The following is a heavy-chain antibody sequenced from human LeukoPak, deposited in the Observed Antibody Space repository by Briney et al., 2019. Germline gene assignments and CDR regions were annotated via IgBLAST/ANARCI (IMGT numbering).Heavy chain of an antibody. CDR2: ITSNGGST. CDR1: GFTFSSYT. D-gene: IGHD6-19*01. V-gene: IGHV3-64*01. Sequence: GGSLRLSCVASGFTFSSYTMQWVRQAPGKGLEYVSGITSNGGSTYYANSVKGRFTISRDNSKNTLYLQMGSLRAEDMAVYYCARDHTSGWYYFDYWGLGTLVTVSS. J-gene: IGHJ4*02. CDR3: ARDHTSGWYYFDY.